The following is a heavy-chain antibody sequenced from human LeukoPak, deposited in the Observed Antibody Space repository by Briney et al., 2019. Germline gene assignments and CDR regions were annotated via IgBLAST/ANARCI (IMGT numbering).Heavy chain of an antibody. V-gene: IGHV4-59*12. CDR3: AREGYCTNGECYRGNFDY. D-gene: IGHD2-8*01. J-gene: IGHJ4*02. Sequence: SETLSLTCTVSGGSISSYYWSWIRQPPGKGLEWIRYISYSGSTNYNPSLKSRVTISGDTSKNQFSLKLSSVTAADTAVYYCAREGYCTNGECYRGNFDYWGQGTLVTVSS. CDR1: GGSISSYY. CDR2: ISYSGST.